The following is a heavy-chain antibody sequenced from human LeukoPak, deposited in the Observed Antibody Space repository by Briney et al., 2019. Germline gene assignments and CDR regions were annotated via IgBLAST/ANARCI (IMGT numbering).Heavy chain of an antibody. J-gene: IGHJ4*02. CDR3: AKSVSSWYDNPPFDY. V-gene: IGHV3-23*01. CDR1: GFTFSSYA. CDR2: ISCSGGTT. Sequence: PGGSLSLSCAASGFTFSSYAMNWVRQAPGKGLEWVSDISCSGGTTYYADSVKGRFTISRDNSRNTAYLQINSLRAVDTAVYYCAKSVSSWYDNPPFDYWGQGTLVTVSS. D-gene: IGHD6-13*01.